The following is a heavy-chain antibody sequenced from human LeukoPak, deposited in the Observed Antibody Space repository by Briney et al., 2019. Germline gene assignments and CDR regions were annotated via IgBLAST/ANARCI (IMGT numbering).Heavy chain of an antibody. CDR1: GFTFSSYD. CDR2: ISYDGSNK. V-gene: IGHV3-30*04. J-gene: IGHJ4*02. CDR3: AKDLGRYYDSSGSFPFDY. D-gene: IGHD3-22*01. Sequence: PGRSLRLSCAASGFTFSSYDMHWVRQAPGKGRVWVAVISYDGSNKYYADSVKGRFTISRDNSKNTLYLQMNSLRAEDTAVYYCAKDLGRYYDSSGSFPFDYWGQGTLVTVSS.